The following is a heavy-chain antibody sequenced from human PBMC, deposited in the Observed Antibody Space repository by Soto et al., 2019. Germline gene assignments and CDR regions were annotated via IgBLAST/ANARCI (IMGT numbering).Heavy chain of an antibody. D-gene: IGHD6-6*01. J-gene: IGHJ6*02. V-gene: IGHV4-31*03. CDR1: GGSISSGGYY. CDR2: IYYSGST. CDR3: ASSSSYYYYGMDV. Sequence: SETLSLTCTVSGGSISSGGYYWSWIRQHPGKGLEWIGYIYYSGSTYYNPSLKSRVTISVDTSKNQFSLKLSSVTSADTAVYYCASSSSYYYYGMDVWGQGTTVTVSS.